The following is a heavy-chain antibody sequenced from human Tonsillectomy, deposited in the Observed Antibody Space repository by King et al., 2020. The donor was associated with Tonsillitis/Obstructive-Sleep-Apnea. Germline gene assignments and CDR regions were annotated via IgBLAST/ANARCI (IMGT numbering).Heavy chain of an antibody. J-gene: IGHJ4*02. D-gene: IGHD3-3*01. CDR1: GFTFSSYS. V-gene: IGHV3-21*01. Sequence: VQLVESGGGLVKPGGSLRLSCAASGFTFSSYSMNWVRQAPGKGLEWVSSISSSSGYIYYADSVKGRFTISRDNAKNSLYLQMNSLRAEDTAVYYCARSDYSCLSGDYQPLDYWGQGTLVTVSS. CDR3: ARSDYSCLSGDYQPLDY. CDR2: ISSSSGYI.